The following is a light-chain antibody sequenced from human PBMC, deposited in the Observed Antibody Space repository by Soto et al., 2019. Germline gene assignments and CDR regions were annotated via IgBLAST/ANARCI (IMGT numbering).Light chain of an antibody. CDR1: RSVLHSSYNRNY. Sequence: DIVISQSAXSLAXXQXAXVISNYQASRSVLHSSYNRNYLAWYQQKPGQPPKLLIYWASTRESGVPDRFSGSGSGTDFTLTISSLQAEDVAVYYCHQYYSTLRWTFGQGTKVDI. CDR3: HQYYSTLRWT. CDR2: WAS. V-gene: IGKV4-1*01. J-gene: IGKJ1*01.